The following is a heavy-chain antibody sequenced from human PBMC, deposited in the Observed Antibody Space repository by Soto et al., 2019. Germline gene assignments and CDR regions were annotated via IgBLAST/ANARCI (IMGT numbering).Heavy chain of an antibody. CDR1: GGSISSYY. D-gene: IGHD7-27*01. V-gene: IGHV4-59*01. J-gene: IGHJ1*01. Sequence: QVQLQESGPGLVKPSETLSLTCTVSGGSISSYYWSWIRQPPGKGLEWIGYIYYSGSTNYYPSLKSRVTISVDTSKNQFSLKLSSVTAADTAVYYCARGWGGYFQHWGQGTLVTVSS. CDR3: ARGWGGYFQH. CDR2: IYYSGST.